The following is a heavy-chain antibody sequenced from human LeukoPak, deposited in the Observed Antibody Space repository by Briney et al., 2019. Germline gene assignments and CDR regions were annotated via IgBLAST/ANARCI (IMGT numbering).Heavy chain of an antibody. Sequence: SETLSLTCAVYGGSFSGYYWSWIRQPPKKGLEWIGEINHSGSTYYNPSLKSRVIISVDTSKNQFSLKVRSVTAADTAVYYCARGHVGSYAYYYYYGMDVWGQGTTVTVSS. D-gene: IGHD2-8*01. V-gene: IGHV4-34*01. CDR2: INHSGST. CDR1: GGSFSGYY. CDR3: ARGHVGSYAYYYYYGMDV. J-gene: IGHJ6*02.